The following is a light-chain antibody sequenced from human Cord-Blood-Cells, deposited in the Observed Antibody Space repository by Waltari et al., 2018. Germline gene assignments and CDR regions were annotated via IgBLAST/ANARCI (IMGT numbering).Light chain of an antibody. CDR3: QQRSNWPLT. CDR1: QSVSSY. Sequence: EIVLTQSPATLSLSPAERATLSCRASQSVSSYLAWYQQKPGQAPRLLIYDASNRATGIPARFSGSVSGTDFTLTISSLEPEDFAVYYCQQRSNWPLTFGGGTKVEIK. CDR2: DAS. V-gene: IGKV3-11*01. J-gene: IGKJ4*01.